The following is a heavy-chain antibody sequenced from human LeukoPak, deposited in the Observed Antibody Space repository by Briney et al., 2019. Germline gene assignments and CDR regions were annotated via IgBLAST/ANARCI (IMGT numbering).Heavy chain of an antibody. CDR2: INQDGSEK. Sequence: GGPLRLSCAASGLSNNWMGWVRQAPGQGLEWVANINQDGSEKYYVDSVKGRFTISRDSAQNSLYLQMSSLRAEDTAVYYCARGFYGDFDYWGQGTLVTVSS. CDR1: GLSNNW. J-gene: IGHJ4*02. D-gene: IGHD4-17*01. CDR3: ARGFYGDFDY. V-gene: IGHV3-7*03.